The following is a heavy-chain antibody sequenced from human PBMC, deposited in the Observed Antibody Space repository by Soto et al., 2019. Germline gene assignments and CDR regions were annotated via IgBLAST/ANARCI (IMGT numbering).Heavy chain of an antibody. CDR2: IYGGGTT. D-gene: IGHD6-19*01. J-gene: IGHJ4*02. V-gene: IGHV3-53*01. Sequence: ESGGGLIQPGGSLRLSCAASGLTVSSKYMTWVRQAPGKGLEWVSVIYGGGTTYYADSVKGRFTISRDNSKNTLYLQMNSLRAEDTAVYYCVQTTGWPGFDFWGQGTLVTVSS. CDR1: GLTVSSKY. CDR3: VQTTGWPGFDF.